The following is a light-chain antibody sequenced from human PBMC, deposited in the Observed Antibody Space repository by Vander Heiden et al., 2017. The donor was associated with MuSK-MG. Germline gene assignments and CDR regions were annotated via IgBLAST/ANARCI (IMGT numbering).Light chain of an antibody. CDR1: NSNIVAGYD. V-gene: IGLV1-40*01. Sequence: QSVLAQPPSVSGAPAPRVTISCTGTNSNIVAGYDVHWYQQFPATDPKLLIYGNTNRPSGVPDRFSASKSDTYASPATSGLQADDEADDYCHYSDTALSGLLFGGGTKLTVL. CDR3: HYSDTALSGLL. J-gene: IGLJ3*02. CDR2: GNT.